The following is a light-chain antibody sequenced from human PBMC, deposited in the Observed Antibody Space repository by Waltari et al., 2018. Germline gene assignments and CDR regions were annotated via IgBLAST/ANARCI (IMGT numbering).Light chain of an antibody. J-gene: IGKJ3*01. CDR1: QGVDNY. CDR2: SVT. CDR3: QSYHRTVFT. Sequence: IQMTQSTSSLSASVGDRVTITCRASQGVDNYLAWYQQRPGKVPTVLIHSVTTLQPGVPSRFSASGSGTDFTLSISSLQPEDAATYYCQSYHRTVFTFGPGTKVEIK. V-gene: IGKV1-27*01.